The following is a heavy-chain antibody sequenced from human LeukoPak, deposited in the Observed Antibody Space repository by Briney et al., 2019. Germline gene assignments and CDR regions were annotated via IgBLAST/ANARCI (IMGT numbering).Heavy chain of an antibody. D-gene: IGHD4-23*01. CDR1: GFNFGIYS. CDR2: ITSSSSTT. J-gene: IGHJ5*02. V-gene: IGHV3-48*04. Sequence: GALRLSCAASGFNFGIYSMNWVRQAPGKGLEWISYITSSSSTTYYADSVRDRFTISRDNAKNSLYLQMDSLRAVDTAVYYCARGIATVASSWGNWFDPWGQGTLVTVSS. CDR3: ARGIATVASSWGNWFDP.